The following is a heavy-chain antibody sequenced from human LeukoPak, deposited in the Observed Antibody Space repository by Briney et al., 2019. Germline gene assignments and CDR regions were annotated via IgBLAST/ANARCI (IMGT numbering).Heavy chain of an antibody. CDR3: ARELDSSKTPFYYYYGMDV. J-gene: IGHJ6*02. CDR2: INPNSGGT. CDR1: GYTFTGYY. V-gene: IGHV1-2*02. D-gene: IGHD6-19*01. Sequence: ASVKVSCKASGYTFTGYYMHWVRQAPGQGLEWMGWINPNSGGTNYAQKFQGRVTMTRDTSISTAYMELSRLRSDGTAVYYCARELDSSKTPFYYYYGMDVWGQGTTVTVSS.